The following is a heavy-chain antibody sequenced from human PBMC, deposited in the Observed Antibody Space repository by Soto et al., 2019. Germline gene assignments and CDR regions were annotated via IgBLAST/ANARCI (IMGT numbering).Heavy chain of an antibody. Sequence: QVPLVESGGGVVQPGRSLRLSCAASGFTFSSYGMHWVRQAPGKGLEWVALISYDGSNKYYADSVKGRFTISRDNSKNTLYLQMNSLRAEDTAVYYCATSGYTYISGWYVEDYWGQGTLVTVSS. J-gene: IGHJ4*02. CDR3: ATSGYTYISGWYVEDY. CDR1: GFTFSSYG. CDR2: ISYDGSNK. D-gene: IGHD6-19*01. V-gene: IGHV3-30*03.